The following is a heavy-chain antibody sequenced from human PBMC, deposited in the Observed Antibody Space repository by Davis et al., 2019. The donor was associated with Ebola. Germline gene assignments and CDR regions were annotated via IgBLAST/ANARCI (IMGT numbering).Heavy chain of an antibody. Sequence: PGGSLRLSCAASGFTFDDYAIHWVRQAPGKGLEWVSFITGDGSRSYYADSVKGRFTISRDNSKNSLYLQMNSLRPEDTALYYCAKDKDTSGWLSWGQGTQVTVSS. CDR3: AKDKDTSGWLS. CDR2: ITGDGSRS. J-gene: IGHJ5*02. D-gene: IGHD6-19*01. CDR1: GFTFDDYA. V-gene: IGHV3-43*02.